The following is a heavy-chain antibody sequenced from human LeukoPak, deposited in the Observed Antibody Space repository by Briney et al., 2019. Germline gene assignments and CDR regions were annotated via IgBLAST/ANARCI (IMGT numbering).Heavy chain of an antibody. V-gene: IGHV4-61*02. Sequence: KTSETLSLTCTVSGGSISSDSYYWSWIRQPAGKGLEWIGRIYTSGSTNYSPSLKSRVTISVDTSKNQFSLKLSSVTAADTAVYYCAKGMVGTALDYWGQGTLVTVSS. J-gene: IGHJ4*02. CDR1: GGSISSDSYY. CDR3: AKGMVGTALDY. CDR2: IYTSGST. D-gene: IGHD2-15*01.